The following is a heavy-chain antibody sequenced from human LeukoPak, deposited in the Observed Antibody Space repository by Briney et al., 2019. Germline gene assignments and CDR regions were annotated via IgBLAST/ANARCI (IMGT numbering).Heavy chain of an antibody. J-gene: IGHJ4*02. CDR1: GFTFSSYG. CDR2: ISYDGSNK. Sequence: PGGSLRLSCAASGFTFSSYGMHWVRQAPGKGLEWVAVISYDGSNKYYADSVKGRFTTSRDNSKNTLYLQMNSLRAEDTAVYYCAKGIVGATTWYADYWGQGTLVTVSS. V-gene: IGHV3-30*18. D-gene: IGHD1-26*01. CDR3: AKGIVGATTWYADY.